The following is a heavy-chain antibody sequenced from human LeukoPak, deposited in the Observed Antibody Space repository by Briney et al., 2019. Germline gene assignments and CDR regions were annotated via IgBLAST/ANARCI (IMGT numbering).Heavy chain of an antibody. D-gene: IGHD6-19*01. CDR3: AKDRPIAVAVGYFDY. V-gene: IGHV3-21*04. Sequence: GGSLRLSCAASGFTFSSYSMNWVRQAPGKGLEWVSSISSSSSYIYYADSVKGRFTISRDNAKNSLYLQMNSLRAEDTAVYYCAKDRPIAVAVGYFDYWGQGTLVTVSS. J-gene: IGHJ4*02. CDR1: GFTFSSYS. CDR2: ISSSSSYI.